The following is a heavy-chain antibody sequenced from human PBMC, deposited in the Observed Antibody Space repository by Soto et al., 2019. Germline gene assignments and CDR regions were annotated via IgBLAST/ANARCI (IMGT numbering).Heavy chain of an antibody. Sequence: DVQLVESGGGLVQPGGSLRLSCGASGFTLRSYWMHWVRQAPGKGLVWVSNINSDGSSTNYANSVKGRFTISRDNAKNTLYLQMNSLRADDTAVYYCATLFGWGSSLDFWGQGTLVTVSS. CDR2: INSDGSST. CDR1: GFTLRSYW. D-gene: IGHD3-10*01. CDR3: ATLFGWGSSLDF. V-gene: IGHV3-74*01. J-gene: IGHJ4*02.